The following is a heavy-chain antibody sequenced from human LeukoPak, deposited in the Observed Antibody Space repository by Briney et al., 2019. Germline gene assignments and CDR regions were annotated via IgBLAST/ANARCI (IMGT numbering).Heavy chain of an antibody. CDR2: IKSKTDGGTT. V-gene: IGHV3-15*01. D-gene: IGHD3-3*01. J-gene: IGHJ4*02. CDR1: GFTFSNAW. Sequence: GGSLRLSCAASGFTFSNAWMSWVRQAPGKGLEWVGRIKSKTDGGTTDYAAPVKGRFTISRDDSKNTLYLQMNSLITEDTAVYYCTTGSFTIFGVRHGYYFDYWGQGTLVTVSS. CDR3: TTGSFTIFGVRHGYYFDY.